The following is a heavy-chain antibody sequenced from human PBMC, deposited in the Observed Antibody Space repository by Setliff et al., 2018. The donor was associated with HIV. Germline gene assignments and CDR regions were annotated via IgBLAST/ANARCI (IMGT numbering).Heavy chain of an antibody. CDR2: ISSSGTTI. V-gene: IGHV3-48*04. CDR1: GFTFSSYA. Sequence: GGSLRLSCAASGFTFSSYAMSWIRQSPGKGLEWISYISSSGTTIYYADSVKGRFTISGDNAQNSLYLQMSSLKVEDTAVYYCARDLAYWGQGTLVTVSS. CDR3: ARDLAY. J-gene: IGHJ4*02.